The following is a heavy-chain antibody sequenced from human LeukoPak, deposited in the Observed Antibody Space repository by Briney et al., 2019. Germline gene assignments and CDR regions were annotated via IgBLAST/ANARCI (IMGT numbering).Heavy chain of an antibody. CDR2: ISYDGSDK. J-gene: IGHJ4*02. Sequence: GGSLRLSCAASGFTFTSYGMHWVRQAPGKGLEWVAVISYDGSDKYYADSVKGRFTISRDNSKNTLYLQMNSLRVEDTAVYYCATLPYYYDSSGSYYFDYWGQGTLVTVSS. D-gene: IGHD3-22*01. CDR1: GFTFTSYG. V-gene: IGHV3-30*03. CDR3: ATLPYYYDSSGSYYFDY.